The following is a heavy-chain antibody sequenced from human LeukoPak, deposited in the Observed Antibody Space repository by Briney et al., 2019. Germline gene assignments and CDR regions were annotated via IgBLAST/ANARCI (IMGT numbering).Heavy chain of an antibody. CDR1: GGSISSSSYY. CDR3: ARRGGIAPTNWFDP. D-gene: IGHD6-13*01. CDR2: IYYSGST. Sequence: PSETLSLTCTVSGGSISSSSYYWGWIRQPPGKGLEWIGSIYYSGSTYYNPSLKSRVTISVDTSKNQFSLKLSSVTAADTAVYYCARRGGIAPTNWFDPWGQGTLVTVSS. V-gene: IGHV4-39*01. J-gene: IGHJ5*02.